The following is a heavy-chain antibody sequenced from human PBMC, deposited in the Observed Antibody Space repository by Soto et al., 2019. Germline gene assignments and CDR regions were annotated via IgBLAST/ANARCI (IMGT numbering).Heavy chain of an antibody. CDR3: AKGGPGASRDLFES. CDR2: ISGSGFST. V-gene: IGHV3-23*01. J-gene: IGHJ4*02. Sequence: PAWSRRLSCAASGLTSGPYGMTWVSQAKARGLEWVSTISGSGFSTHYAEPVQGRFTISRDNSENTMYLQMNSLRAEDTAVYYCAKGGPGASRDLFESWGQATLVSVSS. D-gene: IGHD3-10*01. CDR1: GLTSGPYG.